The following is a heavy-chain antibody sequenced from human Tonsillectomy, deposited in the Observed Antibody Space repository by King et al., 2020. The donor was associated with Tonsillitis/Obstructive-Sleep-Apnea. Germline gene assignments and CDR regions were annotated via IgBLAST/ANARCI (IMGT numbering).Heavy chain of an antibody. Sequence: VQLQQWGAGLLKPSETLSLTCAVYGGSFSGYYWSWIRQPPGKGLEWIGEINHSGSTNYNPSLKSRVTISVDTSKNQFSLKLSSVTAADTAVYYCARGPMVRGVIQRWPRFDPWGQGTLVTVSS. D-gene: IGHD3-10*01. CDR3: ARGPMVRGVIQRWPRFDP. J-gene: IGHJ5*02. V-gene: IGHV4-34*01. CDR2: INHSGST. CDR1: GGSFSGYY.